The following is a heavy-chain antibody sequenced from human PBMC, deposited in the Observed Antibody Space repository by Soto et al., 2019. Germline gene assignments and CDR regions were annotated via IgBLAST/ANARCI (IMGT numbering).Heavy chain of an antibody. CDR3: ARHTGSTPSAPFDY. Sequence: SETLSLTCAVSGYSISRGYSWGWIRQPPQKGLEWIGSLSQGGITNYNPSLKSRVTISVDMSKNQLSLRLSSVTAADTAVYYCARHTGSTPSAPFDYWGQGTLVTVSS. CDR1: GYSISRGYS. J-gene: IGHJ4*02. CDR2: LSQGGIT. D-gene: IGHD2-15*01. V-gene: IGHV4-38-2*01.